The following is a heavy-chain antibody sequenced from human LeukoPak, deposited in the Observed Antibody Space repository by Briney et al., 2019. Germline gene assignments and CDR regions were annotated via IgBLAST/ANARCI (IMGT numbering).Heavy chain of an antibody. J-gene: IGHJ4*02. CDR3: TTEMEMATIFDY. D-gene: IGHD5-24*01. CDR2: IKSKTDGGTT. V-gene: IGHV3-15*01. CDR1: GFTFSNAW. Sequence: GGSLRLSCAASGFTFSNAWMSWVRQAPGKGLEWVGRIKSKTDGGTTDYAAPVKGRFTISRDDSKNTLYLQMNSLKTEDTAVYYCTTEMEMATIFDYWGQGTLVTVSS.